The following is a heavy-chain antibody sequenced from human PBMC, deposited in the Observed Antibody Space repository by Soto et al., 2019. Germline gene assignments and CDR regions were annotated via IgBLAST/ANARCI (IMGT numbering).Heavy chain of an antibody. CDR2: IYWDDDK. J-gene: IGHJ1*01. CDR1: GFSLSTSRVG. Sequence: QITLKESGPTLVKPTQTLMLTCTFSGFSLSTSRVGVGWIRQPPGKALEWLALIYWDDDKRYSPSLKSKLTIXQXTXXNQLVLSMTNMDPVDTATYYCAHSDYSSSELPFQHWGQGTLVTVSS. V-gene: IGHV2-5*02. D-gene: IGHD6-13*01. CDR3: AHSDYSSSELPFQH.